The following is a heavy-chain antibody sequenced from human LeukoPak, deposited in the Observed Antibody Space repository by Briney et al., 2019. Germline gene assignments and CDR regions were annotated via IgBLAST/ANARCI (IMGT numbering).Heavy chain of an antibody. CDR1: GFTFSSYA. J-gene: IGHJ4*02. V-gene: IGHV3-23*01. CDR2: ISGSGGST. Sequence: GGSLRLSCAASGFTFSSYAMSWVRQAPGKGLEWVSAISGSGGSTHYADSVKGRFTISRDNSKNTLYLQMNSLRAEDTAVYYCAKARRGGSGWYYFDYWGQGTLVTVSS. D-gene: IGHD6-19*01. CDR3: AKARRGGSGWYYFDY.